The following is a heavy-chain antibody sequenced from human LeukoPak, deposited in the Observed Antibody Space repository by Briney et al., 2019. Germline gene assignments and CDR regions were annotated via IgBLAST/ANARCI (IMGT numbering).Heavy chain of an antibody. CDR2: ISSSGRTI. J-gene: IGHJ4*02. V-gene: IGHV3-48*03. CDR3: VRDNGGSSPFDY. D-gene: IGHD4-23*01. CDR1: GFTFSSYE. Sequence: GGSLRLSCAASGFTFSSYEMNWVRQAPGKGLEWVSYISSSGRTIYYGDSVKGRFTISRDNAKNSLYLQMNSLRAEDTAVYYCVRDNGGSSPFDYWGQGTLVTVSS.